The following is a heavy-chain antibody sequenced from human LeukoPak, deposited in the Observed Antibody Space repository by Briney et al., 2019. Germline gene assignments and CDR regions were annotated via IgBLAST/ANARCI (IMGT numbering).Heavy chain of an antibody. D-gene: IGHD4-17*01. CDR2: IYPGDSDT. J-gene: IGHJ3*01. V-gene: IGHV5-51*01. CDR1: GYSFSNYW. Sequence: KHGESLKISCKASGYSFSNYWIAWVRQMPGKGLEWMGIIYPGDSDTRYSPSFQGQVTISADKSITTAYLQWSSLEASDTAMYYCARATVTDRTFDVWGQGTMVSVSS. CDR3: ARATVTDRTFDV.